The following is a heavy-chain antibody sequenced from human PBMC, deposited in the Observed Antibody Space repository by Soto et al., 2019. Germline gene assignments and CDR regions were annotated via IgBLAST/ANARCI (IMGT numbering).Heavy chain of an antibody. D-gene: IGHD6-19*01. CDR3: ARDLRAVAGTGAFDWFDP. CDR2: ISSSSSTI. Sequence: PGGSLRLSCAASGFTFSSYSMNWVRQAPGKGLEWVSYISSSSSTIYYADSVKGRFTISRDNAKNSLYLQMNSLRDEDTAVYYCARDLRAVAGTGAFDWFDPWGQGTLVTVSS. J-gene: IGHJ5*02. V-gene: IGHV3-48*02. CDR1: GFTFSSYS.